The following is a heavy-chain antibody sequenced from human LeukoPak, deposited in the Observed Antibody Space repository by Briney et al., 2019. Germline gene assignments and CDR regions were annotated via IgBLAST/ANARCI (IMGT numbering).Heavy chain of an antibody. Sequence: PGGSLRLSCAASGFTFSNYAMSWVRQAPGKGLEWVSAISGSGGNTYYADSVKGRFTISRDNAKNSLYLQMKSLRAEDTAVYYCAKDRLSSGSSFDYWGQGTLVTVSS. CDR3: AKDRLSSGSSFDY. CDR1: GFTFSNYA. V-gene: IGHV3-23*01. J-gene: IGHJ4*02. CDR2: ISGSGGNT. D-gene: IGHD6-19*01.